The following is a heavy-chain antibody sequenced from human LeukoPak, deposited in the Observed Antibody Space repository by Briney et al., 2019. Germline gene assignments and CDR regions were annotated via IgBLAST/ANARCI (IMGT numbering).Heavy chain of an antibody. CDR1: GGSFSGYY. CDR2: INHSGST. D-gene: IGHD3-10*01. CDR3: ARELGLLWFGEFDY. V-gene: IGHV4-34*01. J-gene: IGHJ4*02. Sequence: PSETLSLTCAVYGGSFSGYYWSWIRQPPGKGLEWIGEINHSGSTNYNPSLKSRVTISVDTSKNQFSLKLSSVTAADTAVYYCARELGLLWFGEFDYWGQGTLVTVSS.